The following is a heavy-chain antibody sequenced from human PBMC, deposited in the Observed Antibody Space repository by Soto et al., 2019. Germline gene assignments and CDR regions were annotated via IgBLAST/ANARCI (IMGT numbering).Heavy chain of an antibody. CDR1: GYTFTRYN. CDR3: ARDLPRDLVRGSFDI. CDR2: IDTRGGSA. D-gene: IGHD3-10*01. V-gene: IGHV1-46*01. J-gene: IGHJ3*02. Sequence: QAQLVQSGAEVKKPGASANISCKASGYTFTRYNIHWVRQAAGQGLEWMGIIDTRGGSADYTQRFQGIVTMTRDTSTGTVYMELSSLGSEDTDVYYCARDLPRDLVRGSFDIWGQGTMVTVSS.